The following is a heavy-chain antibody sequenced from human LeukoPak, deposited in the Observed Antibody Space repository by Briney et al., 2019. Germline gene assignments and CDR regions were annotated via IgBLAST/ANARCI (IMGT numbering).Heavy chain of an antibody. D-gene: IGHD4-17*01. CDR3: ARSATVTTGYFDY. CDR1: GGSISSSGHY. V-gene: IGHV4-39*07. J-gene: IGHJ4*02. CDR2: IFSNGST. Sequence: PSETLSLTCSVSGGSISSSGHYWGWIRQSPEKGLDWIGSIFSNGSTYYNPSVKSRITISVDTSNNQFSLQLTSVTAAETAVYYCARSATVTTGYFDYWGQGALVTVSS.